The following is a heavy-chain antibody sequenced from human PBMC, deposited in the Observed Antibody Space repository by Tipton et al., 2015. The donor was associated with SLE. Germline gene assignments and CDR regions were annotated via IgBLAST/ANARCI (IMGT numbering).Heavy chain of an antibody. J-gene: IGHJ6*02. V-gene: IGHV1-46*01. CDR3: ARAGTLGVVKYGAGMDV. Sequence: QLVQSGAEVQKPGASVKVSCKASGYTFINSYIHWARQAPGQGLEWMGIINPSGGSTNYAQKVPGRATMTRDTATSTVYMELSSLRSEDSAGYYCARAGTLGVVKYGAGMDVWGQGTTVTVSS. D-gene: IGHD3-3*01. CDR1: GYTFINSY. CDR2: INPSGGST.